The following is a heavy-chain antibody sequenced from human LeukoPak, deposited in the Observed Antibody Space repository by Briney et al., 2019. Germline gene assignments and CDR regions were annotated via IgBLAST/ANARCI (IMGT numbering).Heavy chain of an antibody. J-gene: IGHJ3*02. CDR3: ARDKIEAAFDI. CDR1: GFTFSSYS. V-gene: IGHV3-21*01. Sequence: GGSLRLSCAASGFTFSSYSMNWVRQAPGKGLEWVSSISSSSSYIYYADSVKGRFTISRDNAKNSLYLQMNSLRAEDTAVYYCARDKIEAAFDIWGQGTMVTVSS. CDR2: ISSSSSYI.